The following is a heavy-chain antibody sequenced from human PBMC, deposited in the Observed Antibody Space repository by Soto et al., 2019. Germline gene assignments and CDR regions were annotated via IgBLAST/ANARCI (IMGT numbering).Heavy chain of an antibody. CDR1: GGTFSSYA. D-gene: IGHD2-15*01. V-gene: IGHV1-69*01. CDR3: ARVRCSGGSCYSPLYYYYGMDV. CDR2: IIPLFGTA. J-gene: IGHJ6*02. Sequence: QVQLVQSGAEVKKPGSSVKVSCKASGGTFSSYAISWVRQAPGQGLEWMGGIIPLFGTANNAQKFQGRVTITADESTSTAYMELSSLRSEDTAVYYCARVRCSGGSCYSPLYYYYGMDVWGQGTTVTVPS.